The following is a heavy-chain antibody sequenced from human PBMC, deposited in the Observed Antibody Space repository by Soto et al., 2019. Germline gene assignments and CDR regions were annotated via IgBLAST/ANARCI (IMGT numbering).Heavy chain of an antibody. J-gene: IGHJ6*02. CDR2: IYYSGST. V-gene: IGHV4-30-4*01. D-gene: IGHD3-10*01. Sequence: SETLSLTCTVSGGSISSGDYYWSCIRQPPGKGLEWIGYIYYSGSTYYNPSLKSRVTISVDTSKNQFSLKLSSVTAADTAVYYCARVTMVRAALGPVYYYYGMDVWGQGTTVTVSS. CDR3: ARVTMVRAALGPVYYYYGMDV. CDR1: GGSISSGDYY.